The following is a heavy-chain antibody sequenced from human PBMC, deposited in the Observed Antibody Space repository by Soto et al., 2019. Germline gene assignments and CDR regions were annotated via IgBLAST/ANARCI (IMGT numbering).Heavy chain of an antibody. D-gene: IGHD6-13*01. CDR2: TYYRSKWYN. CDR1: GDSVSSNSAA. Sequence: QVQLQQSGPGLVKPSQTLSLTCAISGDSVSSNSAAWNWIRQSPSRGLEWLGRTYYRSKWYNDYAVSVKSRITINPDTYKNQFSLQLNSVTPEDTAVYYCARVHSGAAAGQTGDPFDYWCQGTLVTVSS. CDR3: ARVHSGAAAGQTGDPFDY. V-gene: IGHV6-1*01. J-gene: IGHJ4*02.